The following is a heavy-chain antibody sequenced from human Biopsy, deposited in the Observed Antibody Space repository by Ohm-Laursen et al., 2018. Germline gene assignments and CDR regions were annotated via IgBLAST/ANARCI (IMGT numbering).Heavy chain of an antibody. CDR2: TRNNGKTYTK. CDR1: GFTLSDHN. CDR3: ARDVGSSGWYYYGMDV. J-gene: IGHJ6*02. D-gene: IGHD6-19*01. Sequence: GSLRLSCAASGFTLSDHNMDWVRLAPGKGLEWVGRTRNNGKTYTKEYAASVKDRFTISRDDSKNSLYLQMNSLKTEDTAVYFCARDVGSSGWYYYGMDVWGQGTTVTVSS. V-gene: IGHV3-72*01.